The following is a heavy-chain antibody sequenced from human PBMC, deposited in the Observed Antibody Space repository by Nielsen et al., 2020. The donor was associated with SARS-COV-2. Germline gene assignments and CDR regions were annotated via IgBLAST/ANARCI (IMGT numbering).Heavy chain of an antibody. V-gene: IGHV3-33*01. J-gene: IGHJ4*02. Sequence: GESLKISCAASGFTFSSYGMHWVRQAPGKGLEWVAVIWYDGSNKYYADSVKGRFTISRDNSKNTLYLQMNSLRAEDTAVYYCATSIAAAVGGAYWGQGTLVTVSS. CDR1: GFTFSSYG. D-gene: IGHD6-13*01. CDR3: ATSIAAAVGGAY. CDR2: IWYDGSNK.